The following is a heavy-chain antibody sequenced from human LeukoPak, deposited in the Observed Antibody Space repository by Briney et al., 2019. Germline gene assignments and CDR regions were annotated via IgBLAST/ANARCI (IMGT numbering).Heavy chain of an antibody. CDR2: ISSSTYI. V-gene: IGHV3-21*04. D-gene: IGHD6-19*01. Sequence: PGGSLRLSCAASGFTFSSYSMNWVRQAPGKGLGWVSSISSSTYIYYADSVKGRSTISRDNAKNSLYLQMNSLRAEDTAVYYCAKIAVADYLDYWGQGTLVTVSS. CDR1: GFTFSSYS. CDR3: AKIAVADYLDY. J-gene: IGHJ4*02.